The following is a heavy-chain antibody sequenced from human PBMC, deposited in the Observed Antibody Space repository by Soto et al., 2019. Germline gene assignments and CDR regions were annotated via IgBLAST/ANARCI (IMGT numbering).Heavy chain of an antibody. J-gene: IGHJ5*02. Sequence: PSETLSLTCAVSGGSISSGGYSWSWIRQPPGKGLEWIGYIYHSGSTYYNPSLKSRVTISVDRSKNQFSLKLSSVTAADTAVYYCARDTDYYDSSGYYYPGWFDPWGQGTLVTVSS. CDR1: GGSISSGGYS. D-gene: IGHD3-22*01. CDR2: IYHSGST. CDR3: ARDTDYYDSSGYYYPGWFDP. V-gene: IGHV4-30-2*01.